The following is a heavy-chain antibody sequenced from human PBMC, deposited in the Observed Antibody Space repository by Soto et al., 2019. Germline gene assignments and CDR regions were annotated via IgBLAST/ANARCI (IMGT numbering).Heavy chain of an antibody. CDR1: GYTFTSYG. J-gene: IGHJ6*03. CDR3: ARVDSYYDFWSGYYKTPHYYMDV. D-gene: IGHD3-3*01. V-gene: IGHV1-18*01. Sequence: GAPVKVSCKASGYTFTSYGISWVRQAPGQGLEWMGWISAYNGNTNYAQKLQGRVTMTTDTSTSTAYMELRSLRSDDTAVYYCARVDSYYDFWSGYYKTPHYYMDVWGKGTTVTVSS. CDR2: ISAYNGNT.